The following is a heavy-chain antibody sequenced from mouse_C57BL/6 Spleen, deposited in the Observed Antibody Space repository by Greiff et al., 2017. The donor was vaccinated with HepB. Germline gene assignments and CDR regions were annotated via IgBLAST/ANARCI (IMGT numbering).Heavy chain of an antibody. CDR3: ARWPLLLRYWYFGV. CDR1: GYTFTDYE. D-gene: IGHD1-1*01. V-gene: IGHV1-15*01. CDR2: IDPETGGT. Sequence: VKLLESGAELVRPGASVTLSCKASGYTFTDYEMHWVKQTPVHGLEWIGAIDPETGGTAYNQKFKGKAILTADKSSSTAYMQLSSLTYEDSAVYYCARWPLLLRYWYFGVWGTGTTVTVSS. J-gene: IGHJ1*03.